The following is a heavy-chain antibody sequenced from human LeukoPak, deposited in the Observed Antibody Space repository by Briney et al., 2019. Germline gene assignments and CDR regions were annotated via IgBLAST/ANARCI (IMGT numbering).Heavy chain of an antibody. V-gene: IGHV4-59*01. D-gene: IGHD3-10*01. J-gene: IGHJ6*03. CDR2: IYYSGST. CDR3: AKAGGLEVRGVLTLLYYMDV. Sequence: PSETLSLTCTVSGGSISSYYWSWIRQPPGKGLEWIGYIYYSGSTNYNPSLKSRVTISVDTSKNQFSLKLSSVTAADTAVYYCAKAGGLEVRGVLTLLYYMDVWGKGTTVTISS. CDR1: GGSISSYY.